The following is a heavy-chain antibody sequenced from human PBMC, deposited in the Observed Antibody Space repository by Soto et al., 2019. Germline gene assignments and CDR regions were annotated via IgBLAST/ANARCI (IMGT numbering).Heavy chain of an antibody. CDR2: IIPIFGTA. CDR1: GGTFNNYA. CDR3: ARDDGVATKATPYYSYYYVMDV. J-gene: IGHJ6*02. D-gene: IGHD5-12*01. Sequence: SVKVSCKAFGGTFNNYAINWVRQAPGQGLEWMGGIIPIFGTAKYAQKFQGRVTITADASTSTVYMELSSLRSEDTAVFYCARDDGVATKATPYYSYYYVMDVWGQGXTVTVSS. V-gene: IGHV1-69*13.